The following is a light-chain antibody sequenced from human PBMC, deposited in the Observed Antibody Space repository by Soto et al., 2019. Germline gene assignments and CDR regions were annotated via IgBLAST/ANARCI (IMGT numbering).Light chain of an antibody. CDR1: SSDVGAYNY. CDR3: SSFTRSNSYV. CDR2: DVS. V-gene: IGLV2-14*03. Sequence: QSALTQPASVSGSPGQSITISCTGTSSDVGAYNYVSWYQQHPGKVPKLMIYDVSDRPSGVSNRFSGSKSGNTASLTISGLQAEDEADYYCSSFTRSNSYVFGTGTKLTDL. J-gene: IGLJ1*01.